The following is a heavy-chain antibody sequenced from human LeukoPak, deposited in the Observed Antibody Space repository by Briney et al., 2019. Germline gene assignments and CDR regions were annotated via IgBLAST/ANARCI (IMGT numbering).Heavy chain of an antibody. J-gene: IGHJ3*02. CDR1: GGSISSYY. V-gene: IGHV4-59*01. CDR3: ARGSLTYYDSSGYYYRAFDI. Sequence: PSETLSRTCTVSGGSISSYYWNWIRQPPGKGLEWIGYIYYSGSTNYNPSLKSRVTISVDTSKNQFSLKLSSVTAADTAIYYCARGSLTYYDSSGYYYRAFDIWGRGTMVTVSS. D-gene: IGHD3-22*01. CDR2: IYYSGST.